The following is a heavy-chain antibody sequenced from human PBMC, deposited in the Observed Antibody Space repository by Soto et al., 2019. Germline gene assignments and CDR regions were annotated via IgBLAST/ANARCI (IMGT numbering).Heavy chain of an antibody. CDR2: ISWKGGSI. J-gene: IGHJ6*03. CDR3: ARVPAANYFYYMDV. CDR1: GFTFDDYA. D-gene: IGHD2-2*01. Sequence: EVQLVESGGGLVQPGRSLRLSCAASGFTFDDYAMHWVRQAPGKGLEWVSGISWKGGSIGYADSVKGRFTISRDNAKNYLYLQMDSLRAEDTAFYYCARVPAANYFYYMDVWGKGTTVTVS. V-gene: IGHV3-9*01.